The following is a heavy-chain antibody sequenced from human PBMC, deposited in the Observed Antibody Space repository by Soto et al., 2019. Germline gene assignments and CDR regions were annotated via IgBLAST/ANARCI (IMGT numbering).Heavy chain of an antibody. CDR3: ARANGDYDYFDY. CDR1: GFTFSSYS. V-gene: IGHV3-21*01. D-gene: IGHD4-17*01. Sequence: EVQLVESGGGLVKPGGSLRLSCAASGFTFSSYSMNWVRQAPGKGLEWVSSISSSSSYIYYADSVKGRFTISRDNAKNSLYLQMNSLIAEDTAVYYCARANGDYDYFDYWGQGTLVTVSS. CDR2: ISSSSSYI. J-gene: IGHJ4*02.